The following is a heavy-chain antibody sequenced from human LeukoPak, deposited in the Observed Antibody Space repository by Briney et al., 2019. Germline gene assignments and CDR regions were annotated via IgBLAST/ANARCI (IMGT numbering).Heavy chain of an antibody. CDR2: ISAYNGNT. CDR3: ARESDPFWSGYYGGY. J-gene: IGHJ4*02. CDR1: GYTFTSYG. V-gene: IGHV1-18*01. Sequence: GASVKVSCKASGYTFTSYGISWVRQAPGQGLEWMGWISAYNGNTNYAQKLQGRVTMTTDTSTSTAYMELRSLRSDDTAVYYCARESDPFWSGYYGGYWGQGTLVTVSS. D-gene: IGHD3-3*01.